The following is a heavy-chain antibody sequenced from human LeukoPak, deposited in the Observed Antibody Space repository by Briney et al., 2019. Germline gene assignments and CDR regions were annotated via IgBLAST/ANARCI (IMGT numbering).Heavy chain of an antibody. D-gene: IGHD1-26*01. V-gene: IGHV3-11*04. Sequence: PGGSLRLSCAASGFTFSDYYMSWIRQAPGKGLEWVSYISSSGSTIYYADSVKGRFTISRDNAKNSLYLQMNSLRAEDTAVYYCARNRGRIVGAPLLYYYYYMDVWGKGTTVTVSS. CDR3: ARNRGRIVGAPLLYYYYYMDV. CDR1: GFTFSDYY. CDR2: ISSSGSTI. J-gene: IGHJ6*03.